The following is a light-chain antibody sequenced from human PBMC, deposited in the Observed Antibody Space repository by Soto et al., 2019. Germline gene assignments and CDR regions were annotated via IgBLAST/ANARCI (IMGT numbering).Light chain of an antibody. CDR2: DVS. Sequence: QSVLTQPRSVSDSPGQSVTISCTGTSSDVGGYNYVSWYQQHPGKAPKVMIYDVSKRPSGVPDRFSGSKSGNTASLTISGLQAEDEADYYCCSYVGTFTWVFGGGTKVTVL. CDR1: SSDVGGYNY. V-gene: IGLV2-11*01. CDR3: CSYVGTFTWV. J-gene: IGLJ3*02.